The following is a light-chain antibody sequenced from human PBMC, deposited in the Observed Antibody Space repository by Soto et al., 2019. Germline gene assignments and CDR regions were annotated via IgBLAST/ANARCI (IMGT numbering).Light chain of an antibody. CDR2: SAS. Sequence: DTQMTQSPSSLSASVGDRVTITCRASQSIRSYLNWYQQKPGKAPKLLIYSASSLQSGVPSRFSGSGSGTDFTLTISSLQPEDFATFYCQQSYSTPFTFGGGTRVEI. CDR3: QQSYSTPFT. V-gene: IGKV1-39*01. J-gene: IGKJ4*01. CDR1: QSIRSY.